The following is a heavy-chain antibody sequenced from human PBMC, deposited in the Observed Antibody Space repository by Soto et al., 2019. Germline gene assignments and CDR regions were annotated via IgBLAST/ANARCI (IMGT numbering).Heavy chain of an antibody. Sequence: GALRVSCAASAVSDSRDYMSWARQAPGKGLEWVSVIYSGGSTYYADSVKGRFTISRDNSENTLYLQTNSLREEASDVYQCARTRSGGTCSVHYWGQGT. CDR1: AVSDSRDY. CDR2: IYSGGST. V-gene: IGHV3-66*01. D-gene: IGHD2-15*01. CDR3: ARTRSGGTCSVHY. J-gene: IGHJ4*02.